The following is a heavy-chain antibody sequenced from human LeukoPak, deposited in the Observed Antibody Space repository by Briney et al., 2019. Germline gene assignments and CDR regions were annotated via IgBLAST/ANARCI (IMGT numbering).Heavy chain of an antibody. V-gene: IGHV3-48*01. CDR2: ISSSSSTI. D-gene: IGHD3-9*01. J-gene: IGHJ4*02. CDR3: ARAIGMTGLGRWNHLDY. CDR1: GFTFSSYS. Sequence: GGSLRLSCAASGFTFSSYSMNWVRQAPGKGLEWVSYISSSSSTIYYADSVKGRFTISRDNAKNSLYLQLNSLRAEDTAVYYCARAIGMTGLGRWNHLDYWGQGTLVTVSS.